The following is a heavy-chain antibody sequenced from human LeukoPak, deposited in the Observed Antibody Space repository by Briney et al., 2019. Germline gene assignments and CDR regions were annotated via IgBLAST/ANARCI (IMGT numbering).Heavy chain of an antibody. CDR1: GFTFSSYA. V-gene: IGHV3-23*01. CDR3: AKTGGRFLEWFDSFDY. D-gene: IGHD3-3*01. J-gene: IGHJ4*02. Sequence: GASLRLYCAASGFTFSSYAMSWVRQAPGKGLEWVSAISGSGGSTYYADSVKGRFTISRDNSKNTLYLQMNSLRGEDTAVYYCAKTGGRFLEWFDSFDYWGQGTLVTVSS. CDR2: ISGSGGST.